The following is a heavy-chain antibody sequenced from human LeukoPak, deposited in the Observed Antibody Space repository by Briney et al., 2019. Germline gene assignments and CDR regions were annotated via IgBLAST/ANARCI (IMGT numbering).Heavy chain of an antibody. D-gene: IGHD5-24*01. CDR1: GFNFRDAA. CDR3: AKDIQLAT. Sequence: GGSLRLSCAASGFNFRDAAMTWVRQAPGKGLEWVSLISCSGDNSYYADSVKGRFTISRDNSKNTLSLQKNSLRVEDTAIDYYAKDIQLATWGLGTMVTVSS. J-gene: IGHJ3*01. CDR2: ISCSGDNS. V-gene: IGHV3-23*01.